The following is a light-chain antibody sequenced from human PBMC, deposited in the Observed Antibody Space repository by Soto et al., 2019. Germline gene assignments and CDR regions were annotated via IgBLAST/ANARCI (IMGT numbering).Light chain of an antibody. CDR3: SSYTSSNIRV. J-gene: IGLJ2*01. V-gene: IGLV2-14*01. Sequence: QSALTQPASVAGSPGQSITISCTGTSSDVGGYNYVSWYQQHSGKAPKLMIYDVSNRPSGISNRFSGSKSGNTASLTISGLQDEDEADYYCSSYTSSNIRVFGGGTKLTVL. CDR1: SSDVGGYNY. CDR2: DVS.